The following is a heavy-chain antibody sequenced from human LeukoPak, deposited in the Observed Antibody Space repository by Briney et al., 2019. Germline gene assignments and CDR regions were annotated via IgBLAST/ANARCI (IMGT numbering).Heavy chain of an antibody. Sequence: PGGSLRLSCAASGFTFSNNAMSWVRQAPGKGLEWVSATSTSGGSAYYADSVKGRFTISRDNSKNTLYLQMNSLRAEDTAVYYCARAPYGDYSDYWGQGTLVTVSS. CDR1: GFTFSNNA. V-gene: IGHV3-23*01. CDR2: TSTSGGSA. D-gene: IGHD4-17*01. J-gene: IGHJ4*02. CDR3: ARAPYGDYSDY.